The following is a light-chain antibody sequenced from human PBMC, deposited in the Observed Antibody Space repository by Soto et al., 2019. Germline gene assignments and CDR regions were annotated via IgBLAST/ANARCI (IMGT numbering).Light chain of an antibody. CDR3: QSYDSSLSGV. J-gene: IGLJ3*02. Sequence: QSVLTQPPSVSGAPGQRVTISCTWSSSNIGAGYDVHWYQQLPGTAPKLLIYGNSNRPSGVPDRFPGSKSGTSASLAITGLQAEDEADYYCQSYDSSLSGVFGGGTKLTVL. V-gene: IGLV1-40*01. CDR2: GNS. CDR1: SSNIGAGYD.